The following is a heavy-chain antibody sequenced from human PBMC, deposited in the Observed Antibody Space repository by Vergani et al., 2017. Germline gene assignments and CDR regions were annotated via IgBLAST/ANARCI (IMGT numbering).Heavy chain of an antibody. V-gene: IGHV4-39*07. D-gene: IGHD3-10*01. CDR3: ARAGEDVSNWFDP. J-gene: IGHJ5*02. Sequence: QLQLQESGPGLVKPSETLSLTCTVSGGSISSSSYYWGWIRQPPGKGLEWIGSVYYSGSTYYNPSLKSLVTISVDTSKNQFSLKLSSVTAADTAVYYCARAGEDVSNWFDPWGQGTLVTVSS. CDR2: VYYSGST. CDR1: GGSISSSSYY.